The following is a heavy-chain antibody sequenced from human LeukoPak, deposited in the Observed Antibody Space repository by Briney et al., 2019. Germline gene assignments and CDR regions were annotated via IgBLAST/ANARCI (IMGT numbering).Heavy chain of an antibody. CDR2: IYYSGST. Sequence: PSETLSLTCTVSGGSMSSSSYYWGWFRQPPGKGLEWIGSIYYSGSTYYNPSLKSRVTISVDTSKNQFSLKLSSVTAADTAVYYCARRGCSSTSCSRFYNWFDPWGQGTLVTVSS. CDR1: GGSMSSSSYY. CDR3: ARRGCSSTSCSRFYNWFDP. V-gene: IGHV4-39*01. J-gene: IGHJ5*02. D-gene: IGHD2-2*01.